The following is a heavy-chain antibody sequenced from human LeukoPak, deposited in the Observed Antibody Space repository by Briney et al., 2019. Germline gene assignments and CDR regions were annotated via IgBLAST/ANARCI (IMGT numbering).Heavy chain of an antibody. V-gene: IGHV3-66*02. CDR2: IHSGGST. CDR3: ASSSWSRSNWFDP. Sequence: GGSLSLSCAASGFTVNSNYMTWVRQAPGKGLEWVSVIHSGGSTFYADFVKGRFTISRDNSKNTLYLQMNSLRTDDTAVYYCASSSWSRSNWFDPWGQGTLVTVSS. J-gene: IGHJ5*02. CDR1: GFTVNSNY. D-gene: IGHD6-13*01.